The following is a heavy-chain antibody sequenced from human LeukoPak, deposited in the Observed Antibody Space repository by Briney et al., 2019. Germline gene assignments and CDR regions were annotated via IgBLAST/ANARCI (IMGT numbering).Heavy chain of an antibody. J-gene: IGHJ5*02. CDR3: AASQYGSGSEQWFDP. Sequence: SETLSLTCTVSGVSISYATYQWTWIRQSAGKGLEWIGLISKSGTTNYNPSLKSRVTISVDTSKNQFSLKLSSVTAADTAVYYCAASQYGSGSEQWFDPWGQGTLVTVSS. CDR1: GVSISYATYQ. D-gene: IGHD3-10*01. CDR2: ISKSGTT. V-gene: IGHV4-61*10.